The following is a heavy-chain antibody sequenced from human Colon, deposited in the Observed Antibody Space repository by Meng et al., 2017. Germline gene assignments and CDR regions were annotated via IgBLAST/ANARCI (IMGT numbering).Heavy chain of an antibody. CDR3: ASIYRYGDYGDYFDY. V-gene: IGHV4-4*02. D-gene: IGHD4-17*01. CDR2: IYHSGAT. Sequence: LEESGPGLVKPSGTLSPTWAGSGGSISSIHWWSWVRQPPGKGLEWIGEIYHSGATSYSPSLKSRVTISVDKSKNQFSLKLSSMTAADTAVYYCASIYRYGDYGDYFDYWGQGTLVTVSS. CDR1: GGSISSIHW. J-gene: IGHJ4*02.